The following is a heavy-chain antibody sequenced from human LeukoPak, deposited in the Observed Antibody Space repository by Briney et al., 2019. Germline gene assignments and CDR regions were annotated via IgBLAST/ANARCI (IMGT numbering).Heavy chain of an antibody. V-gene: IGHV1-2*02. CDR3: ARGPSYLGYCSGGSCQQRTRKYYFDY. D-gene: IGHD2-15*01. J-gene: IGHJ4*02. Sequence: ASVKVSCKASGYTFTGYYMHWVRQAPGQGLEWMGWINPNSGGTNYAQKFQGRVTMTRDTSISTAYMELSRPRSDDTAVYYCARGPSYLGYCSGGSCQQRTRKYYFDYWGQGTLVTVSS. CDR1: GYTFTGYY. CDR2: INPNSGGT.